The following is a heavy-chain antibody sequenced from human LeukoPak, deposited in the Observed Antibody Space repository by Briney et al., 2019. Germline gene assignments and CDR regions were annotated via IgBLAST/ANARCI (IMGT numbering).Heavy chain of an antibody. D-gene: IGHD5-18*01. J-gene: IGHJ4*02. CDR3: AKGFKSTARGLYYFDY. V-gene: IGHV3-23*01. CDR1: GFTFSDYY. Sequence: GGSLRLSCAASGFTFSDYYMSWVRQAPGKGLEWVSAISGSGGSTYYADSVKGRFTISRDNSKNTLYLQMNSLRAEDTAVYYCAKGFKSTARGLYYFDYWGQGTLVTVSS. CDR2: ISGSGGST.